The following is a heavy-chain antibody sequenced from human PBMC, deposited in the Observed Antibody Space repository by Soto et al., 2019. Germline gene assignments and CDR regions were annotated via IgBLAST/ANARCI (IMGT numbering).Heavy chain of an antibody. CDR3: ARMYSSSWNLDY. CDR1: GFTFSSYS. CDR2: ISSAGYI. D-gene: IGHD6-13*01. V-gene: IGHV3-21*01. Sequence: GGSLRLSCAAYGFTFSSYSMKWVRQAPGKGLEWVSSISSAGYIYYADSVKGRFTISRDNAKNSVYLQMNSLRAEDTAVYYCARMYSSSWNLDYWGQGTLVTVSS. J-gene: IGHJ4*02.